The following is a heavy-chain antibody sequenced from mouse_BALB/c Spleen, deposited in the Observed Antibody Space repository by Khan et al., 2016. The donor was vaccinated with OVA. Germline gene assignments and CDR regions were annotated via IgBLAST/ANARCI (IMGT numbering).Heavy chain of an antibody. CDR2: IWAGGST. D-gene: IGHD2-4*01. CDR1: GFSLTTSG. J-gene: IGHJ2*01. CDR3: ARGWVISTDSFDY. Sequence: VQLQESGPGLVAPSQSLSITCTVSGFSLTTSGIHWVRQPPGNGLEWLGIIWAGGSTNYNSALMSRVTISKDNSKSQVFLNLNSLQTDDTAMYFWARGWVISTDSFDYWGQGTTLTVSS. V-gene: IGHV2-9*02.